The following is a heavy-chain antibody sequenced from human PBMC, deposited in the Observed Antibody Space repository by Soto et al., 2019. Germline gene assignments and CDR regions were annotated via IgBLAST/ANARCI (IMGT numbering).Heavy chain of an antibody. CDR1: GFTFSSYA. Sequence: GGSLRLSCAASGFTFSSYAMSWVRQAPGKGLEWVSAISGSGGSTYYADSVKGRFTISRDNSKNTLYLQMNSLRAEDTAVYYCTKGGLYSDEVTELGNDYWGQGTLVTVSS. CDR2: ISGSGGST. J-gene: IGHJ4*02. CDR3: TKGGLYSDEVTELGNDY. V-gene: IGHV3-23*01. D-gene: IGHD2-2*02.